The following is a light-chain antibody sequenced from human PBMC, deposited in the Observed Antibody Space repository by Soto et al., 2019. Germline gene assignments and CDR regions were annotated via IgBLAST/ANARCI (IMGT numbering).Light chain of an antibody. Sequence: IVLTHSASPLSSFPGDRVTLSCLASQYLNTRLAWYQHRPGQAPRLLVYQTSIRAAGIPARFSGSGSGTDFTLTISRLEPEDFAVYYCQQRSNWPPFTFGPGTKVDIK. CDR2: QTS. CDR1: QYLNTR. V-gene: IGKV3-11*01. CDR3: QQRSNWPPFT. J-gene: IGKJ3*01.